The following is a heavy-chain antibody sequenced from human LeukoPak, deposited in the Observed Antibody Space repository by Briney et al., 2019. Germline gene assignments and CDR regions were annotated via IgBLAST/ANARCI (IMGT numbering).Heavy chain of an antibody. V-gene: IGHV1-8*01. CDR2: LNPNSGNT. D-gene: IGHD6-13*01. CDR1: GYTFTSYD. CDR3: ARGSSSWYDFWFDP. Sequence: ASVKVSCKASGYTFTSYDINWVRQATGQGLEWMGWLNPNSGNTGYAQKFQGRVTMTRNTSISTAYMELSSLRSEDTAVYYCARGSSSWYDFWFDPWGQGTLVTGSS. J-gene: IGHJ5*02.